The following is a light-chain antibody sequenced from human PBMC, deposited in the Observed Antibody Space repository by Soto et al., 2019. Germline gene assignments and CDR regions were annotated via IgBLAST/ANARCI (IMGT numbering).Light chain of an antibody. CDR1: QSVSSSY. CDR2: GAS. J-gene: IGKJ5*01. Sequence: EIVLTQSPGTLSLSPGERATLYCRASQSVSSSYLAWYQQKPGQAPRLLIYGASTRATGIPARFSGSGSGTDFTLTISRLEPEDFAVYYCQQYGNSPITFGQGTRLEIK. V-gene: IGKV3-20*01. CDR3: QQYGNSPIT.